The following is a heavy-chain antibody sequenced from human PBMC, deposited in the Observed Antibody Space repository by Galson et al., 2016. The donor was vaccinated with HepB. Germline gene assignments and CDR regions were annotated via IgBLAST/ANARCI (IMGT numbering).Heavy chain of an antibody. D-gene: IGHD2-15*01. J-gene: IGHJ4*02. CDR2: TFYRSKWYN. Sequence: CAISGDSVSGNSVAWNWIRQSPSRGLEWLGRTFYRSKWYNEYAVSVKSRITITPDTSKNQFSLTLKSVTAADTAVYYCAPLGYCRGGLCYKVYWGQGTLVTVSS. CDR3: APLGYCRGGLCYKVY. V-gene: IGHV6-1*01. CDR1: GDSVSGNSVA.